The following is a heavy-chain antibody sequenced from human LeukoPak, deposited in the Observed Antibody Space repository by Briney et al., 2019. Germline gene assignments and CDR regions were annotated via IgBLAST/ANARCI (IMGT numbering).Heavy chain of an antibody. D-gene: IGHD5-18*01. Sequence: GGSLRLSCAASGFTFSSYWMHWVRQAPGKGLVWVSRINSDGSSTRYADSVKGRFTISRDNAKNTLYLQMNSLRAEDTAVYYCARVYTVMADFDYWGQGTLVTVSS. CDR1: GFTFSSYW. V-gene: IGHV3-74*01. CDR2: INSDGSST. CDR3: ARVYTVMADFDY. J-gene: IGHJ4*02.